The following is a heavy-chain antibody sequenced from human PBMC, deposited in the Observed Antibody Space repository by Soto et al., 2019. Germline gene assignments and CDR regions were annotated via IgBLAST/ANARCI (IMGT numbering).Heavy chain of an antibody. J-gene: IGHJ4*02. CDR2: ISGSGGST. CDR1: GFTFSSYA. V-gene: IGHV3-23*01. CDR3: AKDLPLYSSGWYGYYFDY. Sequence: LRLSCAASGFTFSSYAMSWVRQAPGKGLEWVSAISGSGGSTYYADSVKGRFTISRDNSKNTLYLQMNSLRAEDTAVYYCAKDLPLYSSGWYGYYFDYWGQGTLVTVSS. D-gene: IGHD6-19*01.